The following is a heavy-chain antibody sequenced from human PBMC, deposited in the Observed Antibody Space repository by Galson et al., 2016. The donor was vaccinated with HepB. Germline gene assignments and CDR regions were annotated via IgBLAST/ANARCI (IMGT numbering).Heavy chain of an antibody. CDR1: GFTFSSYG. J-gene: IGHJ4*02. CDR2: ISYGGSNK. CDR3: AKAAYSGSYGFDY. Sequence: SLRLSCAASGFTFSSYGMHWVRQAPGKGLKWVAVISYGGSNKYYADSVKGRFTISRDNSKNTLYLQMNSLRAEDTAVYYCAKAAYSGSYGFDYWGQGTLVTVSS. V-gene: IGHV3-30*18. D-gene: IGHD1-26*01.